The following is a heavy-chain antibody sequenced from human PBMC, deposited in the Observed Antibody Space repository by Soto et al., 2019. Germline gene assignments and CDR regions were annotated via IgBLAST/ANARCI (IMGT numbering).Heavy chain of an antibody. J-gene: IGHJ4*02. CDR3: ARGSYSSGWVFDY. V-gene: IGHV3-72*01. CDR1: GFTFSDHY. D-gene: IGHD6-19*01. Sequence: GGSLRLSCAASGFTFSDHYMDWVRQAPGKGLEWVGRTRNKANSYTTEYAASVKGRFTISRDDSKNSLYLQMNSLKTEDTAVYYCARGSYSSGWVFDYWGQGTLVTVSS. CDR2: TRNKANSYTT.